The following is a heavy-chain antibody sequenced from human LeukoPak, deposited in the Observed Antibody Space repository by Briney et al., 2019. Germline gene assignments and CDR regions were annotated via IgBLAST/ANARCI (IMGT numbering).Heavy chain of an antibody. V-gene: IGHV1-69*13. CDR1: GGTFSSHA. CDR3: ARDPGLAAAGHDYYYYMDV. J-gene: IGHJ6*03. D-gene: IGHD6-13*01. CDR2: IIPIFGTT. Sequence: ASVKVSCEASGGTFSSHAVSWVRQAPGQGFEWMGGIIPIFGTTNYAQKFQGRVTITADESTSTVHMELSSLRSQDTAVYYCARDPGLAAAGHDYYYYMDVWGKGTTVTVSS.